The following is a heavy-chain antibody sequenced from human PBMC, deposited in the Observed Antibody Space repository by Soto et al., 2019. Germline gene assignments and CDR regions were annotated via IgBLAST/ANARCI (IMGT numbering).Heavy chain of an antibody. V-gene: IGHV3-33*01. Sequence: QVQLVESGGGVVQPGRSLRLSCAASGFTFSSYGMHWVRQAPGKGLEWVAVIWYDGSNKYYADSVKGRFTISRDNSKNTLYLQMNSLRAEDTAVYYCARDPWYYDSSGTADYWGQGTLVTVSS. CDR1: GFTFSSYG. J-gene: IGHJ4*02. D-gene: IGHD3-22*01. CDR2: IWYDGSNK. CDR3: ARDPWYYDSSGTADY.